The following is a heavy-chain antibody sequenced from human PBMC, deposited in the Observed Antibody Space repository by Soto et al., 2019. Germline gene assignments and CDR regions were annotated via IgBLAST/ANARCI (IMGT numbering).Heavy chain of an antibody. CDR1: GYTFSSFA. Sequence: PGGSLRLSCAASGYTFSSFAMTWVRQAPGKGLEWVSVISGSGDSTYYADSVKGRFTISRDNSKSTLYLQMSSLRAEDTAVYFCAKGSSGSSFSSAGYWGQGTLVTVSS. CDR3: AKGSSGSSFSSAGY. CDR2: ISGSGDST. J-gene: IGHJ4*02. V-gene: IGHV3-23*01. D-gene: IGHD2-15*01.